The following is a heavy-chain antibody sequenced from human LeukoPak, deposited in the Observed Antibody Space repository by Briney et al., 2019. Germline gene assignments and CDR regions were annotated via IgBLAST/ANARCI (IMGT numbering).Heavy chain of an antibody. D-gene: IGHD1-26*01. CDR2: IYSIGST. J-gene: IGHJ3*02. CDR3: AKDNWVGATYGVGAFDI. Sequence: GGSLRLSCAVSGFTVSSNSMSWVRQAPGKGLEWVSVIYSIGSTYYADSVKSRFTISTDNSKNTLYLQMNSLRAEDTAVYYCAKDNWVGATYGVGAFDIWGQGTMVTVSS. V-gene: IGHV3-66*01. CDR1: GFTVSSNS.